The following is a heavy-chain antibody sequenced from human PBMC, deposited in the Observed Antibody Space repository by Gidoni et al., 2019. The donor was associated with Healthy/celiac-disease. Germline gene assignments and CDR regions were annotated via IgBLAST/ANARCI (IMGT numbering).Heavy chain of an antibody. CDR3: ARDREGSGWLGYYFDY. CDR1: GYTFPSYA. Sequence: QVQLVQSGAEVKKPGASVKVSCKASGYTFPSYAMHWVRQAPGQRLEWMGWINAGNGNTKYSQKFQGRVTITRDTSASTAYMELSSLRSEDTAVYYCARDREGSGWLGYYFDYWGQGTLVTVSS. CDR2: INAGNGNT. D-gene: IGHD6-19*01. J-gene: IGHJ4*02. V-gene: IGHV1-3*01.